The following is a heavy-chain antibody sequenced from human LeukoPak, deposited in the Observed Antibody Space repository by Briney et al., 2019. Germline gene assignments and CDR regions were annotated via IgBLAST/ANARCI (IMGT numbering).Heavy chain of an antibody. V-gene: IGHV3-64*02. Sequence: GGSLRLSCAASGFIFSNYAMYWVRQAPGKGLESVAAISTKGGSTSYADSVKGRMTISRDNSKNTLFLQMGSLTTDDMGLYFCARDRSGAFDYWGQGTLVTVSS. CDR1: GFIFSNYA. CDR3: ARDRSGAFDY. J-gene: IGHJ4*02. D-gene: IGHD6-19*01. CDR2: ISTKGGST.